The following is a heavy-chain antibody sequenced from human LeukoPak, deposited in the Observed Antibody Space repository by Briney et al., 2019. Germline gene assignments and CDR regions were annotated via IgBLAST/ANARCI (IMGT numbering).Heavy chain of an antibody. CDR2: ISYDGSNK. CDR1: GFTFSSYA. V-gene: IGHV3-30-3*01. Sequence: GRSLRLSCAASGFTFSSYAMHWVRQAPGKGLEWVAVISYDGSNKYYADSVKGRFTISRDNSKNTLYLQMNSLRAEDTAVYYCARDSRGGKASYYFDYWGQGTLVTVSS. J-gene: IGHJ4*02. CDR3: ARDSRGGKASYYFDY. D-gene: IGHD4-23*01.